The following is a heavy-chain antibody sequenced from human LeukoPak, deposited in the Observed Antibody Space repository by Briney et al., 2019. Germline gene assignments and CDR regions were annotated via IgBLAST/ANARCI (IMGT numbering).Heavy chain of an antibody. D-gene: IGHD5-12*01. Sequence: SQTLSLTCAISGDSVSSNSAAWNWIRQSPSRGLEWLGRTYYRSKWSNDYAVSLKSRINITPDTSKNQFSLQLNSVTPADTAVYYCARLGYDTPDVDYWGQGTLVTVSS. CDR3: ARLGYDTPDVDY. J-gene: IGHJ4*02. CDR1: GDSVSSNSAA. V-gene: IGHV6-1*01. CDR2: TYYRSKWSN.